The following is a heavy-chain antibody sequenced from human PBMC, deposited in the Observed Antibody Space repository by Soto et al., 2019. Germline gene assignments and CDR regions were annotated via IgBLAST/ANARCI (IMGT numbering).Heavy chain of an antibody. V-gene: IGHV1-18*01. Sequence: GASVKVSCKASGYTFTSYGISWVRQAPGQGLEWMGWISAYNGNTNYAQKLQGRVTMTTDTSTSTAYMELRSLRSDDTAVYYCARNPSHNFAGTPIDYWGQGTLVTVSS. J-gene: IGHJ4*02. D-gene: IGHD6-13*01. CDR1: GYTFTSYG. CDR2: ISAYNGNT. CDR3: ARNPSHNFAGTPIDY.